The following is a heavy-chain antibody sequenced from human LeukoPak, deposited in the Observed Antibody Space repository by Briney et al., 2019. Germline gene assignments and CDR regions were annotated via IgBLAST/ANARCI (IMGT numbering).Heavy chain of an antibody. J-gene: IGHJ4*02. CDR1: GYTFTSYG. CDR2: ISAYNGNT. Sequence: ASVKVSCKASGYTFTSYGISWVRQAPGQGLEWMGWISAYNGNTNYAQKLQGRVTMTTDTSTSTAYMELRSLRSDDTAVYYCARAGSGRWGNLKKDGYNSIDYWGQGTLVTVSS. D-gene: IGHD5-24*01. V-gene: IGHV1-18*01. CDR3: ARAGSGRWGNLKKDGYNSIDY.